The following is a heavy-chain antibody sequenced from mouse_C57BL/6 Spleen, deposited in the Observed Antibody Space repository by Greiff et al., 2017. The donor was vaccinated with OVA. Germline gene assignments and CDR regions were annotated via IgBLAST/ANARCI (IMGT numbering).Heavy chain of an antibody. CDR3: ATSFDY. CDR1: GFTFSSYA. CDR2: ISDGGSYT. J-gene: IGHJ2*01. Sequence: EVKLVESGGGLVKPGGSLKLSCAASGFTFSSYAMSWVRQTPEKRLEWVATISDGGSYTYYPDNVKGRFTISRDNAKNNLYLQMSHLKSEDTAMYYCATSFDYWGQGTTLTVSS. V-gene: IGHV5-4*03.